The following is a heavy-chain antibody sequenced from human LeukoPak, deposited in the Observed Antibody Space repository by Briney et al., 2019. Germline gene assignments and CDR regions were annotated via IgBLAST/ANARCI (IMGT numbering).Heavy chain of an antibody. Sequence: SQTLSLTCTVSGGSISSGGYYWSWIRQPPGKGLEWIGYIYHSGSTYYNPSLKSRVTISVDRSKNQFSLKLSSVTAADTAVYYCARRQYSSYSPLDYWGQGTLVTVSS. CDR3: ARRQYSSYSPLDY. CDR2: IYHSGST. CDR1: GGSISSGGYY. J-gene: IGHJ4*02. V-gene: IGHV4-30-2*01. D-gene: IGHD6-6*01.